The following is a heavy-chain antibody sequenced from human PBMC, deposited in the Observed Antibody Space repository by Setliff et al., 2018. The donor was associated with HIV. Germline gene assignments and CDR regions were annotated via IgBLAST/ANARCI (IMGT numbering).Heavy chain of an antibody. CDR2: IKQGGTEN. CDR3: ARHWGRDLGHAFEG. V-gene: IGHV3-7*03. CDR1: GFTFSSYG. D-gene: IGHD3-16*01. J-gene: IGHJ3*01. Sequence: PGGSLRLSCAASGFTFSSYGMHWVRQAPGKGLEWVANIKQGGTENYSVDSVKGRFTISRDDAKNSLFLEMNDLRPEDTALYYCARHWGRDLGHAFEGWGQGTMVTVSS.